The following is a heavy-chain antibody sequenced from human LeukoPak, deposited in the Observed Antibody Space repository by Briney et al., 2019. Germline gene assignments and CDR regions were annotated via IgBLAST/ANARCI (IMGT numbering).Heavy chain of an antibody. Sequence: GESLKISCKGSGYNFTTFWIGWVRQMAGKGLEWMGIIHPGDSDTRYSPSFQGQVTISADKSISTASLQWSSLKASDTAMYYCARHDVCSSPRCYNTYDIWGQGTMVTVSS. J-gene: IGHJ3*02. CDR1: GYNFTTFW. V-gene: IGHV5-51*01. D-gene: IGHD2-2*02. CDR2: IHPGDSDT. CDR3: ARHDVCSSPRCYNTYDI.